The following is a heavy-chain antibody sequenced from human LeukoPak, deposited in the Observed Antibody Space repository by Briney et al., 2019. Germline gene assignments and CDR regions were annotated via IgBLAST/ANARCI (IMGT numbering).Heavy chain of an antibody. CDR3: ARGEGHYSY. J-gene: IGHJ4*02. CDR2: IKPDGSDK. V-gene: IGHV3-7*01. CDR1: GFTFSSYR. Sequence: GGSLRLSCAASGFTFSSYRMGWVRQAPGKGLEWVANIKPDGSDKNYVDAVKGRFTISRDNSKNTLYLQMGSLRAEDMAVYYCARGEGHYSYWGQGTLVTVSS. D-gene: IGHD1-26*01.